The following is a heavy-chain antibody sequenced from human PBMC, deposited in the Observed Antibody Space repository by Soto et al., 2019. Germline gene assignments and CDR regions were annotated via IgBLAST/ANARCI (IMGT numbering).Heavy chain of an antibody. CDR2: IYYSGST. CDR3: ARDQGELATIY. D-gene: IGHD5-12*01. CDR1: GGSISSGAYY. J-gene: IGHJ4*02. V-gene: IGHV4-31*03. Sequence: PSETLSLTCTVSGGSISSGAYYWSWIRQHPGKGLEWIGCIYYSGSTYYNPSLKSRVTISLDTSKNQFSLKLSSVTAADTAVYYCARDQGELATIYWGQGTLVTVSS.